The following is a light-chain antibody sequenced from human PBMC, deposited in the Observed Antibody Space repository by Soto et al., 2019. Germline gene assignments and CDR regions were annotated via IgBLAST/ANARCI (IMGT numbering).Light chain of an antibody. Sequence: EIVLTQSPATLSLSPGERATLSCRASQSVSSYLAWYQQKAGQAPRLLIYDASNRATGIPARFSGSGSGTDFTLTISGLEPEDCAVYYCEQRSNWLTFGGGTKVEIK. CDR2: DAS. CDR3: EQRSNWLT. V-gene: IGKV3-11*01. CDR1: QSVSSY. J-gene: IGKJ4*01.